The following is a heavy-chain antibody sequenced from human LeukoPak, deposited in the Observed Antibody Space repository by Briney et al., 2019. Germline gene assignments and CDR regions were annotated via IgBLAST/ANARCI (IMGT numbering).Heavy chain of an antibody. Sequence: GASVKVSCKASGYTFTSYYMHWVRQAPGQGLEWMGWINPNSGGTNYAQKFQGRVTMTRDTSISTAYMELSRLRSDDTAVYYCARLRAPRITMVRGVWGFDPWGQGTLVTVSS. CDR2: INPNSGGT. D-gene: IGHD3-10*01. CDR3: ARLRAPRITMVRGVWGFDP. CDR1: GYTFTSYY. V-gene: IGHV1-2*02. J-gene: IGHJ5*02.